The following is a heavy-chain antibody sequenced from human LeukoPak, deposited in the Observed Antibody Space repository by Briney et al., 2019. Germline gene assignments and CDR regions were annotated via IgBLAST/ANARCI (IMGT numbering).Heavy chain of an antibody. D-gene: IGHD6-25*01. Sequence: SQTLSLSCAISGDSLSSSRVAWNWVRQSPSRGLEWLGRTYYTSKWTSDYAVSVKSRIVVNPDTSKNQFSLQLNSMTSEDTTVYFCVRGRSSAFAVWGQGTMVTVSS. CDR2: TYYTSKWTS. CDR1: GDSLSSSRVA. J-gene: IGHJ3*01. CDR3: VRGRSSAFAV. V-gene: IGHV6-1*01.